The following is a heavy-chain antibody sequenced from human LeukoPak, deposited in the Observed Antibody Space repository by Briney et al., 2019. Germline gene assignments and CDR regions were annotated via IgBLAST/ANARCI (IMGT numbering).Heavy chain of an antibody. Sequence: ASVKVSCKASGYTFTGYYMHWVRQAPGQGLEWMGWINPNSGGTNYAQKFQSRVTMTRDTSISTAYMELSRLRSDDTAVYYCAREQYNWSHYMDVWGKGTTVTVSS. CDR1: GYTFTGYY. D-gene: IGHD1-20*01. CDR2: INPNSGGT. J-gene: IGHJ6*03. CDR3: AREQYNWSHYMDV. V-gene: IGHV1-2*02.